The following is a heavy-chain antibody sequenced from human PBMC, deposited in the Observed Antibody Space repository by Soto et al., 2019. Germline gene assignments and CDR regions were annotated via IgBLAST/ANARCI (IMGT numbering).Heavy chain of an antibody. J-gene: IGHJ5*02. D-gene: IGHD6-13*01. CDR3: VVGSSWYWFEA. CDR2: IYHSGST. CDR1: CGSISSSNW. V-gene: IGHV4-4*02. Sequence: SETLSLTCAVSCGSISSSNWWSWVRHPPWKGLEWIGEIYHSGSTNYNPSLKSRVTISVDKSKTQFSLKLSSVTAADTAVHYCVVGSSWYWFEAWGQGTLVTVSS.